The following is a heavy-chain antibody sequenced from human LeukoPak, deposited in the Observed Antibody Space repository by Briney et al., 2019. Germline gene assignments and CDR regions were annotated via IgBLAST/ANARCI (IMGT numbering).Heavy chain of an antibody. Sequence: SETLSLTCTVSGGSISSHYWSWIRQPPGKGLEWIGYIYYSGSTNYNPSLKSRVTISVDTSKNQFSLKLSSVTAADTAVYYCARERASYYDYVWGSYKVAFDIWGQGTMVTVSS. V-gene: IGHV4-59*11. J-gene: IGHJ3*02. D-gene: IGHD3-16*01. CDR1: GGSISSHY. CDR2: IYYSGST. CDR3: ARERASYYDYVWGSYKVAFDI.